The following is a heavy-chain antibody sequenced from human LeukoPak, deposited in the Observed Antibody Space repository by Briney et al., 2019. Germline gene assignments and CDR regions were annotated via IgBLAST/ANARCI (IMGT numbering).Heavy chain of an antibody. Sequence: SETLSLTCTVSGVSISGYYWSWIRQPPGKGLEWIGYIYDSGSTNYNPSLKSRVTISVDTSKNQFSLKLSSVTAADMAVYYCARVGGTNYYYYGMDVWGQGTTVTVSS. CDR2: IYDSGST. CDR3: ARVGGTNYYYYGMDV. J-gene: IGHJ6*02. CDR1: GVSISGYY. D-gene: IGHD3-10*01. V-gene: IGHV4-59*01.